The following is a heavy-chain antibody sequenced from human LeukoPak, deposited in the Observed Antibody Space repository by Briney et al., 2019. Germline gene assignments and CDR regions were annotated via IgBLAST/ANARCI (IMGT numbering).Heavy chain of an antibody. Sequence: GGSLRLSCAASGFTFSSYAMHWVRQAPGKGLEWVAVISYDGSNKYYADSVKGRFTISRDNSKNTLYLQMNSLRAEDTAVYYCARAAAEVHYGMDVWGQGTTVTVSS. CDR2: ISYDGSNK. CDR1: GFTFSSYA. J-gene: IGHJ6*02. V-gene: IGHV3-30-3*01. D-gene: IGHD6-13*01. CDR3: ARAAAEVHYGMDV.